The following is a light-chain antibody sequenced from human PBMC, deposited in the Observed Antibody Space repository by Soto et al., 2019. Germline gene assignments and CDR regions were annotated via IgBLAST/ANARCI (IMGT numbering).Light chain of an antibody. Sequence: EIVLTQSPATLSLSPGERATLSCRASQSVSSYLAWYQQKPGQAPRLLIYDASNRATGIPARFSGSGSGTDFTLTISSLETEDFAVYYCQQRSNWPPLTFGGGNKVEIK. CDR1: QSVSSY. CDR3: QQRSNWPPLT. J-gene: IGKJ4*01. CDR2: DAS. V-gene: IGKV3-11*01.